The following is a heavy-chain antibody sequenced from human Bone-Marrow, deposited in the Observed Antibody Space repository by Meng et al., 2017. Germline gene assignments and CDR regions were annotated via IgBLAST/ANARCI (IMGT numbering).Heavy chain of an antibody. CDR1: GFSVSHNY. CDR2: IYSGGDT. Sequence: GGSLRLSCAASGFSVSHNYMSWVRQAPGKGLEWVSVIYSGGDTYYANSVKGRFTISRDNSKNTVFLQINSLRSEDTAVYYCARDKCVTTRCWFDPWGQGTLVTVSS. V-gene: IGHV3-66*02. CDR3: ARDKCVTTRCWFDP. J-gene: IGHJ5*02. D-gene: IGHD1-14*01.